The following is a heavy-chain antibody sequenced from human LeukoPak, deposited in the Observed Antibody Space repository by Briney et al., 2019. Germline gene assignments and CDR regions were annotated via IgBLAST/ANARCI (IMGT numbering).Heavy chain of an antibody. CDR3: ARRGGSYNDY. J-gene: IGHJ4*02. CDR2: ISSDGSTT. V-gene: IGHV3-74*01. Sequence: TGGSLRLSCAASGFTFSSYWTHRVRQAPGKGLVWVSRISSDGSTTSYADSVKGRFTISRDNAKNTLYLQMSSLRAEDTAVYYCARRGGSYNDYWGQGTLVTVSS. CDR1: GFTFSSYW. D-gene: IGHD1-26*01.